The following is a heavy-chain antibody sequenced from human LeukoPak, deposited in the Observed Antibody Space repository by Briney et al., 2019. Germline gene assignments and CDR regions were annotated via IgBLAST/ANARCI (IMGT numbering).Heavy chain of an antibody. D-gene: IGHD5-12*01. CDR3: ARDGTWLRPFDP. CDR1: GGSISSGSYY. Sequence: PSETLSLTCTVSGGSISSGSYYWSWIRQPAGKGLEWIGRIYTYESPNYNPSLKSRVTISVDTSKNQFSLKLTSVTAADTAVYYCARDGTWLRPFDPWGQGTLVTVSS. J-gene: IGHJ5*02. V-gene: IGHV4-61*02. CDR2: IYTYESP.